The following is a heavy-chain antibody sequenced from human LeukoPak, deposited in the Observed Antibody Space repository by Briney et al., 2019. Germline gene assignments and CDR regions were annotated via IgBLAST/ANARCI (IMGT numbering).Heavy chain of an antibody. V-gene: IGHV1-69*06. Sequence: SVKVSCKASGGTFSSYAISWVRQAPGQGLEWMGGIIPIFGTANYAQKFQGRVTITADKSTSTAYMELSSLRSEDTAVYYCARWGNYYDSSGLGHWGQGTLVTVSS. D-gene: IGHD3-22*01. CDR1: GGTFSSYA. CDR2: IIPIFGTA. CDR3: ARWGNYYDSSGLGH. J-gene: IGHJ1*01.